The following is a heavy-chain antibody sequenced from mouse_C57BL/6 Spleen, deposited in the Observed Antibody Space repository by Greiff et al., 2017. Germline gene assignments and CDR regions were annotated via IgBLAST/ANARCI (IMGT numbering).Heavy chain of an antibody. CDR2: ISSGGDYT. V-gene: IGHV5-9-1*02. CDR3: TRDLDY. Sequence: EVKLLESGDGLVKPGASLKLSCAASGFTFSSYAMSWVRQTPEKRLEWVAYISSGGDYTYYADTVKGRFTISRDNARNTRYLQMSSLESEYTARYDCTRDLDYWGQGTTLTVSS. CDR1: GFTFSSYA. J-gene: IGHJ2*01.